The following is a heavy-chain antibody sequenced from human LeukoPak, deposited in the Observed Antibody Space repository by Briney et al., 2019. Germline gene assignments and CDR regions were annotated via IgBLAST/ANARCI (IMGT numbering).Heavy chain of an antibody. J-gene: IGHJ4*02. Sequence: LETLSLTCAVYGGSFGHYWNWIRQSPGKGLEWIGEINDSGSTNYNPSLKSRVTMSVDTSKNQFSLKVRSVTAADTAVYYCAREGRDGSRYYFDSWGRGTPVTVSS. CDR3: AREGRDGSRYYFDS. CDR2: INDSGST. V-gene: IGHV4-34*01. CDR1: GGSFGHY. D-gene: IGHD3-10*01.